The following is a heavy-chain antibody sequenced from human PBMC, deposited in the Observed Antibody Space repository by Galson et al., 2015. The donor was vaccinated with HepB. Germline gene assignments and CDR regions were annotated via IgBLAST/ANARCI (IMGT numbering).Heavy chain of an antibody. CDR3: ATIPFRHSHSVWT. J-gene: IGHJ5*02. CDR1: GFSFRNYA. CDR2: ISDDGTNK. D-gene: IGHD1-1*01. V-gene: IGHV3-30-3*01. Sequence: SLRLSCAASGFSFRNYAMQWVRQAAGKGLEWVAFISDDGTNKYYADSVRGRFTISRDNYKNTIYLHLDSLSAEDTALYSCATIPFRHSHSVWTWGQGTLVTVSS.